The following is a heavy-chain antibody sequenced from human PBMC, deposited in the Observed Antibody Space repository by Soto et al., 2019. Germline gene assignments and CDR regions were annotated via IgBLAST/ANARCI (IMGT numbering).Heavy chain of an antibody. D-gene: IGHD5-12*01. Sequence: QLQLQESGPGLVKPSETLSLTCTVSGGSISSSSYYWGWIRQPPGKGLEWIGSIYYSGSTYYNPSLKSRVTISVDTSKNQFSLKLSSVTAADTAVYYCARQERWLQFDYYYYYGMDVWGQGTTVTVSS. V-gene: IGHV4-39*01. CDR3: ARQERWLQFDYYYYYGMDV. CDR1: GGSISSSSYY. J-gene: IGHJ6*02. CDR2: IYYSGST.